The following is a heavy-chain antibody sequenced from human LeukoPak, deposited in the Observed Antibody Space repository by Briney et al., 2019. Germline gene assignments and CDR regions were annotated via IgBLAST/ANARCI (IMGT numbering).Heavy chain of an antibody. CDR3: ARGPGSGGVSFGYYYYGMDV. Sequence: GGSLRLSCAASGGTFSSYAISWVRQAPGQGLEWMGGIIPIFGTANYAQKFQGRVTITADESTSTAYMELSSLRSEDTAVYYCARGPGSGGVSFGYYYYGMDVWGKGTTVTVSS. CDR1: GGTFSSYA. V-gene: IGHV1-69*01. CDR2: IIPIFGTA. J-gene: IGHJ6*04. D-gene: IGHD3-16*01.